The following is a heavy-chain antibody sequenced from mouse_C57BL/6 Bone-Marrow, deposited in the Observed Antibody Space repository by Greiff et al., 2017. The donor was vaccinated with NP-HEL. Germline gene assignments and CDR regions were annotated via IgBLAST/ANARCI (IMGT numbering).Heavy chain of an antibody. Sequence: QVQLQQSGAELAKPGASVKLSCKASGSTFTSYRMHWVKQRPGQGLEWIGYINPSSGYTKYNQKFKDKATLTADKSSSTAYMQLSSLTYEDSAVYYCAREYYGSSFDYWGQGTTLTVSS. J-gene: IGHJ2*01. CDR3: AREYYGSSFDY. CDR2: INPSSGYT. D-gene: IGHD1-1*01. CDR1: GSTFTSYR. V-gene: IGHV1-7*01.